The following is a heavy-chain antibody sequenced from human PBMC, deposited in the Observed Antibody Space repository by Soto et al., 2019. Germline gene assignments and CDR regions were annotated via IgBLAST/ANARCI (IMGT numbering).Heavy chain of an antibody. CDR3: ARTRSFTLGFYYDGMDV. D-gene: IGHD6-6*01. Sequence: GESLKISCQGSGYSFASYWIGWVRQMPGKDLEWMGIIYPGDSDTRYSPSFQGQVTISADKSLRAAYLQWTSLKAPDTALYYCARTRSFTLGFYYDGMDVWGQGTTVTVSS. J-gene: IGHJ6*02. CDR2: IYPGDSDT. V-gene: IGHV5-51*01. CDR1: GYSFASYW.